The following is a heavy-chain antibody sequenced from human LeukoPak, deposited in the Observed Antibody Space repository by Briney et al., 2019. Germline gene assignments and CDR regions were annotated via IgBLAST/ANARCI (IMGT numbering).Heavy chain of an antibody. CDR2: INTDGST. J-gene: IGHJ4*02. V-gene: IGHV3-74*01. Sequence: PGGSLRLSCAASGFTFRSYWMHWVRQAPGKGLVWVSRINTDGSTTYADSVEGRFTSSRDNAKNTLYLQMNSLRAEDTAVYYCARDFAGDGSDYWGQGTLVTVSS. D-gene: IGHD3-16*01. CDR3: ARDFAGDGSDY. CDR1: GFTFRSYW.